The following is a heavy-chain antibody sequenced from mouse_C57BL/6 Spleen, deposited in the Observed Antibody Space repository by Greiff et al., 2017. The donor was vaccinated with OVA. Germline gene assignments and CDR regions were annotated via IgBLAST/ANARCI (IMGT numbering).Heavy chain of an antibody. CDR3: ARGGYDYHFDY. D-gene: IGHD2-4*01. J-gene: IGHJ2*01. CDR2: IYHSDSET. CDR1: GYTFTSYW. V-gene: IGHV1-61*01. Sequence: QVQLQQPGAELVRPGSSVKLSCKASGYTFTSYWMDWVKQRPGQGLEWIGNIYHSDSETHYNQKFKDKATLTVDKSSSTAYMQLSSLTSEDSAVYYCARGGYDYHFDYWGQGTTLTVSS.